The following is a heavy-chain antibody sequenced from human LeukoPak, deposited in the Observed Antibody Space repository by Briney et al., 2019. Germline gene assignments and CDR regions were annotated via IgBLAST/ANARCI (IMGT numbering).Heavy chain of an antibody. CDR1: GFTFSSYE. Sequence: GGSLRLSCAASGFTFSSYEMNWVRQAPGKGLEWGSYISSSGSTIYYADSVKGRFTISRDNAKNSLYLQMNSLRAEDTAVYYCARETSYCSGGSCYPGGFDYWGQGTLVTVSS. D-gene: IGHD2-15*01. J-gene: IGHJ4*02. CDR3: ARETSYCSGGSCYPGGFDY. V-gene: IGHV3-48*03. CDR2: ISSSGSTI.